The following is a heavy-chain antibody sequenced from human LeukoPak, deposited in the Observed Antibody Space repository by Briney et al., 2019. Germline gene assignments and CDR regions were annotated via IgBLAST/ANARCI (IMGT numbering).Heavy chain of an antibody. V-gene: IGHV4-4*07. Sequence: PSETLSLTCTVSGGSISSYYWSWIRQPAGKRLEWIGRIYTSGSTNYNPSLKSRVTMSVDTSKNQFSLKLSSVTAADTAVYYRARIGGTYYEYYFDYWGQGTLVTVSS. D-gene: IGHD1-26*01. CDR2: IYTSGST. CDR1: GGSISSYY. J-gene: IGHJ4*02. CDR3: ARIGGTYYEYYFDY.